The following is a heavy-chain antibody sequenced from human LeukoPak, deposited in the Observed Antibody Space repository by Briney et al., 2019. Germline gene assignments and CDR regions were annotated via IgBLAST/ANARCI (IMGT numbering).Heavy chain of an antibody. CDR1: GCSISSSGYY. V-gene: IGHV4-39*02. CDR2: IYYSGST. D-gene: IGHD6-13*01. Sequence: PAETLSLTCTVSGCSISSSGYYWGWIRQPPGKGLEWIGSIYYSGSTYYNPSLKSRVTISVYTSKNQFSLKLSSVAAADTAVYYCARDPTAAGKGAWFDPWGQGTLVTVSS. CDR3: ARDPTAAGKGAWFDP. J-gene: IGHJ5*02.